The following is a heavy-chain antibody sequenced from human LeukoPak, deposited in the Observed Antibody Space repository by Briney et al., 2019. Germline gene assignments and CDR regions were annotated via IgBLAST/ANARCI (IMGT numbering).Heavy chain of an antibody. J-gene: IGHJ5*02. CDR3: ARRGDDILTREWFDP. D-gene: IGHD3-9*01. CDR2: IYPGDSDT. Sequence: PGESLKISWKGSGYSFTSYWIGWVRQMPGKGLEWMGIIYPGDSDTRYSPSFQGQVTISADKSIRNAYLQWSSLKASDTAMYYCARRGDDILTREWFDPWGQGTLVTVSS. V-gene: IGHV5-51*01. CDR1: GYSFTSYW.